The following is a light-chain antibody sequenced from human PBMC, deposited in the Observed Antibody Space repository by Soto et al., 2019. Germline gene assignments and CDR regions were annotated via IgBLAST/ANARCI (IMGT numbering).Light chain of an antibody. CDR2: TNT. Sequence: QSVLTQPRSASGTPGQRVTISCSGSSSNIGSNTVNWYQQLPGTAPKLLISTNTQRPSGVPDRFSGSKSGTSASLAISGLQSEDEATYYCAAWDDSLNGRVFGGGTKLTVL. CDR1: SSNIGSNT. J-gene: IGLJ3*02. V-gene: IGLV1-44*01. CDR3: AAWDDSLNGRV.